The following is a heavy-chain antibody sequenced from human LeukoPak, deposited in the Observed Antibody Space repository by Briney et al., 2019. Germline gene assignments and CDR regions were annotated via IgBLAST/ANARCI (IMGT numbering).Heavy chain of an antibody. Sequence: GGSLRLSCAASGFSFNDYGMSWVRQGPGKGLEWVSGINWNGGNTGYADSVRGRFTISRDNSKKTLYLQMNSLRAEDTAVYYCAKSFLELEAYDYYMDVWGKGTTVTVSS. J-gene: IGHJ6*03. CDR3: AKSFLELEAYDYYMDV. CDR1: GFSFNDYG. CDR2: INWNGGNT. D-gene: IGHD1-7*01. V-gene: IGHV3-20*04.